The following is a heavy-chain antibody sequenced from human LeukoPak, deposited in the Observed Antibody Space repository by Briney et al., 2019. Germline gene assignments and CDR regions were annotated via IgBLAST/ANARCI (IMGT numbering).Heavy chain of an antibody. J-gene: IGHJ5*02. Sequence: ASVKVSCKVSGYTLTELSMHWVRQAPGKGLEWMGGFDPEDGETIHAQKFQGRVTMTEDTSTDTAYMELNSLRSDDTAVYYCARSPVVRGVITPWGQGTLVTVSS. D-gene: IGHD3-10*01. CDR1: GYTLTELS. V-gene: IGHV1-24*01. CDR3: ARSPVVRGVITP. CDR2: FDPEDGET.